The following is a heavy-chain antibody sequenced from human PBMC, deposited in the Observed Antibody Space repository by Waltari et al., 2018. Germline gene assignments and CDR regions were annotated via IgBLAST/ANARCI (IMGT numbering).Heavy chain of an antibody. D-gene: IGHD4-17*01. J-gene: IGHJ6*02. CDR1: GFTFSSYA. Sequence: EVQLLESGGGLVQPGGSLRLSCAASGFTFSSYAMSWVRQAPGKGLEWGSAISGSGGSTYYADSVKGRFTISRENSKNTLYLQMNSLRAEDTAVYYCARGYGDFERAGGYGMDVWGQGTTVTVSS. CDR3: ARGYGDFERAGGYGMDV. CDR2: ISGSGGST. V-gene: IGHV3-23*01.